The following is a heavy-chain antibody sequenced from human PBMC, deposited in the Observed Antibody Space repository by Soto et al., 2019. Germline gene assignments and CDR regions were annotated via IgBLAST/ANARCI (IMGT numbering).Heavy chain of an antibody. V-gene: IGHV3-21*01. Sequence: GGSLRLSWAASGFTFSSYSMNLVRQAPGKGLEWVSSISSSSSYIYYADSVKGRFTISRDNAKNSLYLQMNSLRAEDTAVYYCARGYYYDSRGYYYDAFNIWGQGTKVTV. CDR3: ARGYYYDSRGYYYDAFNI. J-gene: IGHJ3*02. CDR1: GFTFSSYS. CDR2: ISSSSSYI. D-gene: IGHD3-22*01.